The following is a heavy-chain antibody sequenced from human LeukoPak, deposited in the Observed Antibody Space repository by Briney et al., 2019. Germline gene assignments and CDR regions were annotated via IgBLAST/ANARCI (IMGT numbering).Heavy chain of an antibody. D-gene: IGHD3-10*01. CDR1: GGSISSSSYY. J-gene: IGHJ3*02. CDR2: IYYSGST. Sequence: KASETLSLTCTVSGGSISSSSYYWGWIRQPPGKGLEWIGSIYYSGSTYYNPSLKSRVTISVDTSKNQFSLKLSSVTAADTAVYYCARDRHMVRVIPDAFDIWGQGTMVTVSS. CDR3: ARDRHMVRVIPDAFDI. V-gene: IGHV4-39*07.